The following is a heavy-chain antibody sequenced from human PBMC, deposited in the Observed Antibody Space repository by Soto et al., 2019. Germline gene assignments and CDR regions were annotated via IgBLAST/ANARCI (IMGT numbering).Heavy chain of an antibody. Sequence: GESLKISCKGSGYSFTSYWISWVRQMPGKGLEWMGRLDPSDSYTNYSPSFQGHVTISADKSISTAYLQWSSLKASDTAMYYCASAEEPYYYYYGMDVWGQGTTVTVSS. D-gene: IGHD1-26*01. J-gene: IGHJ6*02. V-gene: IGHV5-10-1*01. CDR3: ASAEEPYYYYYGMDV. CDR2: LDPSDSYT. CDR1: GYSFTSYW.